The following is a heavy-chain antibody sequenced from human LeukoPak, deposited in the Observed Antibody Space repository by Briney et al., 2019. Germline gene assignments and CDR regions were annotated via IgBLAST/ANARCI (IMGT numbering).Heavy chain of an antibody. J-gene: IGHJ6*02. CDR1: GFMFSSYG. V-gene: IGHV3-23*01. D-gene: IGHD6-19*01. CDR3: AKDKVSGWPYYYGLDV. Sequence: PGGSLRLSCAASGFMFSSYGTSWVRQAPGKGLEWVSGISGSGGRTYYAGSVKGRFTISRDNSKNTLYLQMNSLRAEDTALYYCAKDKVSGWPYYYGLDVWGQGTTVTASS. CDR2: ISGSGGRT.